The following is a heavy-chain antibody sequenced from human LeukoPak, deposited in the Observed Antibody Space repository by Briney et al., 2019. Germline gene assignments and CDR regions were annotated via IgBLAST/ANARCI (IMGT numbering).Heavy chain of an antibody. CDR1: GYTFTSYL. J-gene: IGHJ4*02. V-gene: IGHV1-18*01. CDR2: ISPYNGNT. Sequence: ASVKVSCTTSGYTFTSYLITWVRQAPGQGLEWMGLISPYNGNTNYLQKYQGRVTMSTDTSTTTAYMDLRNLKFDDTAVYYCARAVDYHDSSGYYYPIDHWGQGTLVTVSS. D-gene: IGHD3-22*01. CDR3: ARAVDYHDSSGYYYPIDH.